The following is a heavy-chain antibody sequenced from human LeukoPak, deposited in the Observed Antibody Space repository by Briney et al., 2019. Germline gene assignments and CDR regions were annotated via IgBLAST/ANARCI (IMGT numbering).Heavy chain of an antibody. Sequence: PGGSLRLSCAASGFTFDDYAMRWVRQAPGKGLEWVSGISWNSGSIGYAASVKGRFTISRDNAKNSLYLQMNSLRAEDTAVYYCAKGRRYSSSNSLDYWGQGTLVTVSS. V-gene: IGHV3-9*01. CDR2: ISWNSGSI. J-gene: IGHJ4*02. CDR1: GFTFDDYA. CDR3: AKGRRYSSSNSLDY. D-gene: IGHD6-13*01.